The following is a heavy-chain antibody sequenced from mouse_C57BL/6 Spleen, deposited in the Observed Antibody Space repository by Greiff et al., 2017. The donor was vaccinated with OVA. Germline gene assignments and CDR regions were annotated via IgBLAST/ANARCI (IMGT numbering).Heavy chain of an antibody. CDR2: IDPSDSYT. J-gene: IGHJ1*03. Sequence: VQLQQPGAELVMPGASVKLSCKASGYTFTSYWMHWVKQRPGQGLEWIGEIDPSDSYTNYNQKFKGKSTLTVDKSSSTAYMQLSSLTSEDSAVYYCARSFLWYFDVWGTGTTVTVSS. CDR1: GYTFTSYW. CDR3: ARSFLWYFDV. V-gene: IGHV1-69*01.